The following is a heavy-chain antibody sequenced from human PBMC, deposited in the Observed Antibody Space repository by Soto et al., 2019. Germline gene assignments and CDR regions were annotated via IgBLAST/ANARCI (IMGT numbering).Heavy chain of an antibody. CDR1: GRSISSYY. CDR3: AGGDYYHSSGYYFYYYTMDV. J-gene: IGHJ6*02. Sequence: SETLSLTCTYSGRSISSYYQNWIRQPPGKGLEWIGNVYYGGSTNYNPSLKSRVTISVDTSKSQFSLKLSSVTAADTAVYYCAGGDYYHSSGYYFYYYTMDVWGQGTTVTVSS. V-gene: IGHV4-59*08. D-gene: IGHD3-22*01. CDR2: VYYGGST.